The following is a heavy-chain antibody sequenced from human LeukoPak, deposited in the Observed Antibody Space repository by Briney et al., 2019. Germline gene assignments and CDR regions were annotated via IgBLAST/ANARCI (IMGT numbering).Heavy chain of an antibody. V-gene: IGHV3-7*04. D-gene: IGHD3-22*01. CDR1: GFTFSSYW. CDR2: IKEDGSEK. Sequence: GGSLRLSCAASGFTFSSYWMSWVRQAPGKGLEWVAHIKEDGSEKYYVDSVKGRFTISRDDAKNSLYLQMNRLRAEDTAVYFCARAVGYYESSGYYGYHYGMDVWGQGTTVTVSS. J-gene: IGHJ6*02. CDR3: ARAVGYYESSGYYGYHYGMDV.